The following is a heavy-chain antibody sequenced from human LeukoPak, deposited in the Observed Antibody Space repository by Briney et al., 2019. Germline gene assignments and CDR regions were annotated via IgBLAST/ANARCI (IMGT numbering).Heavy chain of an antibody. Sequence: GRSLRLSCAASGFTFDDYAMHWVRQAPGKGLEWVSGISWNGGSIGYADSVKGRFTISRDNAKNSLYLQMNSLRAEDTALYYCAKDSYDILTGFDYWGQGTLVTVSS. CDR1: GFTFDDYA. CDR2: ISWNGGSI. V-gene: IGHV3-9*01. J-gene: IGHJ4*02. CDR3: AKDSYDILTGFDY. D-gene: IGHD3-9*01.